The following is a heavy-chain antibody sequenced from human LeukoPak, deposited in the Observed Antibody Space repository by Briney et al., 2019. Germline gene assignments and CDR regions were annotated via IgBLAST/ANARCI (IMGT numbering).Heavy chain of an antibody. V-gene: IGHV3-23*01. CDR3: AKTSDVWGSYRYTFDY. D-gene: IGHD3-16*02. CDR2: ISGSGGST. J-gene: IGHJ4*02. CDR1: GFTFNKYA. Sequence: GGSLRLSCAASGFTFNKYAIIWVRQAPGKGLEWVSAISGSGGSTYYADSVKGRFTISRDNSKNTLYLQMNSLRAEDTAVYYCAKTSDVWGSYRYTFDYWGQGTLVTVSS.